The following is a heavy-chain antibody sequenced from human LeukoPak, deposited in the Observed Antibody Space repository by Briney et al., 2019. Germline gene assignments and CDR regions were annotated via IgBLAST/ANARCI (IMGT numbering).Heavy chain of an antibody. J-gene: IGHJ4*02. Sequence: SETLSLTCAVYGGSFSGYYWSWIRQPPGKGLEWIGEINHSGSTNYNPSLKSRVTMSVDTSKSQFSLKLSSVTAADTAVYYCARERETYGSGSYYNHPFDYWGQGTLVTVSS. CDR2: INHSGST. CDR1: GGSFSGYY. CDR3: ARERETYGSGSYYNHPFDY. D-gene: IGHD3-10*01. V-gene: IGHV4-34*01.